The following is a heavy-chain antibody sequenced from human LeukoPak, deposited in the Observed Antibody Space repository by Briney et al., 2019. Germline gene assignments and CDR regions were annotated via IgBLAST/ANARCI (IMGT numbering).Heavy chain of an antibody. CDR2: IIPIFGTA. CDR1: GGTFSSYA. Sequence: ASVKVSCKASGGTFSSYAISWVRQAPGQGLEWMGGIIPIFGTANYAQKFQGRVTITADKSTSTVYMELSSLRSEDTAVYYCARAAAGTGDWFDPWGQGTLITVSS. CDR3: ARAAAGTGDWFDP. D-gene: IGHD6-13*01. J-gene: IGHJ5*02. V-gene: IGHV1-69*06.